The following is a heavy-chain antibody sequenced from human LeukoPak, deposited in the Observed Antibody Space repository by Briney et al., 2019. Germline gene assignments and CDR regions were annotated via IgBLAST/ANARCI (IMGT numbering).Heavy chain of an antibody. D-gene: IGHD3-10*01. V-gene: IGHV4-39*02. J-gene: IGHJ4*02. CDR3: ARDLGAVGSGSPFEVGY. CDR2: IYYTGST. CDR1: GGSISSRSDY. Sequence: SETLSLTCTVSGGSISSRSDYWGWIRQTTEKGLEWMGSIYYTGSTHYNPSLKSRVTISVDTSKNQFSLKLSSVTAADTAVYYCARDLGAVGSGSPFEVGYWGQGSLVTVSS.